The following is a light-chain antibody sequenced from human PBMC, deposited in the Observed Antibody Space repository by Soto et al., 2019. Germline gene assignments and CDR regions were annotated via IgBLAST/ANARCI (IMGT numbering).Light chain of an antibody. CDR3: SSYTTSSTVV. Sequence: QSALTQPASVSGSPGQSITISCIGTSSDVGGYNYVSWYQQHPGKAPKLIIYEVSNRPSGVSNRFSGSKSGTTASLTISGLQAEDEADYYCSSYTTSSTVVFGGGTKLTVL. J-gene: IGLJ2*01. V-gene: IGLV2-14*01. CDR1: SSDVGGYNY. CDR2: EVS.